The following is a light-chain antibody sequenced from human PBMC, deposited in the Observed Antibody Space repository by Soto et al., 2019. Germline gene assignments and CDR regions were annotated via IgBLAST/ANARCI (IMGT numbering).Light chain of an antibody. CDR2: DAS. Sequence: DIQVNQSPSSLSASVGDRVTITCQASQDITNYLNWYQQKPGKAPKLLIYDASNLETGVPSRFSGSGSGTGFTFTINSLQPEDIATYYCQHYHNLPYSFGQGTKVDIK. V-gene: IGKV1-33*01. J-gene: IGKJ2*03. CDR1: QDITNY. CDR3: QHYHNLPYS.